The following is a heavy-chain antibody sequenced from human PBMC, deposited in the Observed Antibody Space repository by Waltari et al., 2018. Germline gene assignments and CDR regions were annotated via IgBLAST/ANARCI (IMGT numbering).Heavy chain of an antibody. Sequence: QVQLQESGPGLVKPSETLSLTCTVSGGSISSYYRSWIRHPAGKGLGWIGRIYTSGSTNYNPSLKSRVTMSVDTSKNQFSLKLSSVTAADTAVYYCARGYSRVNDFWSGYYHFDYWGQGTLVTVSS. D-gene: IGHD3-3*01. V-gene: IGHV4-4*07. CDR3: ARGYSRVNDFWSGYYHFDY. J-gene: IGHJ4*02. CDR2: IYTSGST. CDR1: GGSISSYY.